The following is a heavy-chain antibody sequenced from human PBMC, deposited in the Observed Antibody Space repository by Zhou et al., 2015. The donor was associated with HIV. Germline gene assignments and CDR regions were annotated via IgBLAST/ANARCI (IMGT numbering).Heavy chain of an antibody. CDR3: ACERYLVATIDAFDY. Sequence: EVQLLESGGGLVQPGGSLRLSCAASGFNFNNYAMTWVRQAPGKGLEWVSGISSSGGSTHYADPVKGRFTISRDNSERTLFLQMNSLRAEDTAVYYCACERYLVATIDAFDYWGQGTLVTVSS. V-gene: IGHV3-23*01. J-gene: IGHJ4*02. CDR2: ISSSGGST. CDR1: GFNFNNYA. D-gene: IGHD5-12*01.